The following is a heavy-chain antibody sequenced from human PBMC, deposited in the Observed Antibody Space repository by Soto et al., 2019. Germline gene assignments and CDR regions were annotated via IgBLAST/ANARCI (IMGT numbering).Heavy chain of an antibody. CDR2: IYYSGST. V-gene: IGHV4-39*02. J-gene: IGHJ5*02. D-gene: IGHD6-13*01. CDR3: ARHIAITATGDWFDP. Sequence: QVQLQESGPGLVKTSETLSLTCTVSGASISSSSYYWGWIRQPPGQGLEWIGSIYYSGSTYYNPSLKSRVTISLDTSKNHFSLKLISVTAADTAVYYCARHIAITATGDWFDPWGQGTLVTVSS. CDR1: GASISSSSYY.